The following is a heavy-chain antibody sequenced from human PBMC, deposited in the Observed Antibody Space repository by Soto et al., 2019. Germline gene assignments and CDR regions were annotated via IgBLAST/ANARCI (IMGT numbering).Heavy chain of an antibody. CDR3: ARSVEGHFDY. J-gene: IGHJ4*02. D-gene: IGHD6-19*01. V-gene: IGHV3-48*02. CDR2: ITSDTKTI. Sequence: EVQLVESGGALVQWGGSLTLSCAASGFRFSIYSMNWVRQAPGKGLEWSAYITSDTKTIKYAESVKGRFTISRDNAKNSVYHQMNNLSDEDTAVYYCARSVEGHFDYWGQGTVVTVSS. CDR1: GFRFSIYS.